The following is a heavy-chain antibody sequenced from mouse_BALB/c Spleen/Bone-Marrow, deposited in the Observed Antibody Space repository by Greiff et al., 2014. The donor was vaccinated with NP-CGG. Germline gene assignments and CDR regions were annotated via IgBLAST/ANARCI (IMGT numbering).Heavy chain of an antibody. CDR1: GFSLTSYG. CDR3: ARVYLRYFDV. V-gene: IGHV2-9*02. D-gene: IGHD2-3*01. Sequence: QVHVKQSGPGLVAPSQSLSITCTVSGFSLTSYGVHWVRQPPGKGLEWLGVIWAGGSTNYNSALMSRLSISKDNSKSQVFLKMNSLQTDDTAMYYCARVYLRYFDVWGAGTTVTVSS. J-gene: IGHJ1*01. CDR2: IWAGGST.